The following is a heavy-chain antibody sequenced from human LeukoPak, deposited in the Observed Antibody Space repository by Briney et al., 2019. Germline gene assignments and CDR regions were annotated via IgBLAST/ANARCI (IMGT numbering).Heavy chain of an antibody. D-gene: IGHD3-22*01. CDR1: GYTFTSYG. J-gene: IGHJ4*02. CDR2: ISAYNGNT. CDR3: ARTHLVDSYGLGTRYYYDSSAVDY. V-gene: IGHV1-18*01. Sequence: ASVKVSCKASGYTFTSYGISWVRQAPGQGLEWMGWISAYNGNTNYAQKLQGRVTMTTDTSTSTAYMELRSLRSDDTAVYYCARTHLVDSYGLGTRYYYDSSAVDYWGQGTLVTVSS.